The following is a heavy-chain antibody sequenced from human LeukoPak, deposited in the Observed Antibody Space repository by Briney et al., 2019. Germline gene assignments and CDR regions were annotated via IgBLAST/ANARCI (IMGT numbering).Heavy chain of an antibody. V-gene: IGHV3-23*01. D-gene: IGHD1-26*01. CDR2: MSGSGGST. J-gene: IGHJ4*02. CDR3: ARGWDLLDY. CDR1: GFTFSTYA. Sequence: QPGGSLRLSCTASGFTFSTYAMSWVRQAPGKGPEWVSGMSGSGGSTYYADSVKGRFTISRDNSKNTLYFQMNSLRAEDTAVYYCARGWDLLDYWGQGTLVTVSS.